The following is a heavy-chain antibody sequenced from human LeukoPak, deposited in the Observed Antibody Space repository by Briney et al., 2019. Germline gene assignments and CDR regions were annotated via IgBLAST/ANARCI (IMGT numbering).Heavy chain of an antibody. V-gene: IGHV1-2*04. CDR1: GYTFTGYY. CDR3: ARGFSLSSSWEARPSYYYYYGMDV. D-gene: IGHD6-13*01. Sequence: ASVKVSCKACGYTFTGYYMHWVRQAPGQGLEWMGWINPNSGGPNYAQKFQGWVTMTRDTSISTAYMELSRLRSDDTAVYYCARGFSLSSSWEARPSYYYYYGMDVWGQGTTVTVSS. CDR2: INPNSGGP. J-gene: IGHJ6*02.